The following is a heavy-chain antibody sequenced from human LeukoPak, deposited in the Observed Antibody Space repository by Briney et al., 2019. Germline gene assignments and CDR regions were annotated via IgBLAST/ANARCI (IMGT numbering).Heavy chain of an antibody. J-gene: IGHJ4*02. D-gene: IGHD3-10*01. V-gene: IGHV4-34*01. Sequence: SSETLSLTCAVYGGSFSGYYWSWIRQPPGKGLEWIGEINHSGSSSYNPFLKSRVTISVDTSKNQFSLKLSSVTAADTAVYYCARGRVVRGVIIFDYWGQGTLVTVSS. CDR2: INHSGSS. CDR3: ARGRVVRGVIIFDY. CDR1: GGSFSGYY.